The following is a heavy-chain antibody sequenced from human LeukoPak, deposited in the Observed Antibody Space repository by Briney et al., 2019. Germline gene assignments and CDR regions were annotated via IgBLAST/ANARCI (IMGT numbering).Heavy chain of an antibody. D-gene: IGHD6-19*01. CDR1: GFTFSSYW. J-gene: IGHJ4*02. CDR3: ARALAVAGTGGYY. Sequence: PGGSLRLSCAASGFTFSSYWMHWVRQDPGKGLVWVPRINSDGSSTSYADSVKGRFTISGDNAKNTLYLQMNSLRAEDTAVYYCARALAVAGTGGYYWGQGTLVTVSS. CDR2: INSDGSST. V-gene: IGHV3-74*01.